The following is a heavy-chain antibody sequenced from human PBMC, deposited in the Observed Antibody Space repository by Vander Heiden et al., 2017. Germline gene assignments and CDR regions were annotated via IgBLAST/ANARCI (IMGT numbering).Heavy chain of an antibody. V-gene: IGHV3-72*01. CDR1: GFTFSDHY. CDR3: YPPIYYGGRD. D-gene: IGHD2-15*01. J-gene: IGHJ4*02. CDR2: IRDKSKSYTT. Sequence: EVQLVESGGGLVQPGGSLRLSCAASGFTFSDHYMDWVRQAPGKGLEWVGRIRDKSKSYTTDYAASAKGRFTISRDDSENSVYLQMNSLKTEDTAIYYCYPPIYYGGRDWGLVSLVTVSS.